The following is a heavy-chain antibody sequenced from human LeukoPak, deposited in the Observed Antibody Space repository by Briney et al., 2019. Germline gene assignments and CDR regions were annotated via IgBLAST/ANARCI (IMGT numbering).Heavy chain of an antibody. J-gene: IGHJ4*02. CDR3: ARDLGYCTNGVCHTRFDY. V-gene: IGHV4-59*01. Sequence: SETLSLTCTVSGGSIRSYYWSWIRQPPGKGLEWIGYIYYSGSTNYNPSLKSRVTISVDTSKNQFSLNLTSVTAADTAVYYCARDLGYCTNGVCHTRFDYWGQGTLVAVSS. D-gene: IGHD2-8*01. CDR2: IYYSGST. CDR1: GGSIRSYY.